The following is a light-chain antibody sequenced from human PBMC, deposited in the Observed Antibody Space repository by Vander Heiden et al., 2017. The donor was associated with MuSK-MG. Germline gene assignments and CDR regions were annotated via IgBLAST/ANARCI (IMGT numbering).Light chain of an antibody. CDR2: WAS. CDR3: HQYNSSPYT. V-gene: IGKV4-1*01. CDR1: QSLLYNSNNKDY. Sequence: DIVITQSPEFLAVSLGERATINCKSSQSLLYNSNNKDYLAWYQQKPGQPPKLLIYWASTRKSGVPDRFSGSGSGTDFTLTIISLQAEDVAVYYCHQYNSSPYTFGQGTNLEIK. J-gene: IGKJ2*01.